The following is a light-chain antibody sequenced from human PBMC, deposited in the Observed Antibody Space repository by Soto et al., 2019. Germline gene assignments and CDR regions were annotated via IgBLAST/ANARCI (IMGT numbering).Light chain of an antibody. CDR3: QQYGRSIT. Sequence: IVLTKSPGTLSLSPGERATLSCRASQSVSNSYLAWYQQKPGQAPRLLIYGASSRATGIPDRFSGSGSGTDFTLTINRLEPEDFAVYSCQQYGRSITFGQGTRLEI. V-gene: IGKV3-20*01. CDR2: GAS. CDR1: QSVSNSY. J-gene: IGKJ5*01.